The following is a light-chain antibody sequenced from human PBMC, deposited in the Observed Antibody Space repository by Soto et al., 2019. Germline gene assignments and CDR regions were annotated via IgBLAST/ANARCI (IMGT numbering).Light chain of an antibody. CDR2: GAS. V-gene: IGKV3-15*01. Sequence: EIVMTQSPAILSVSPGERATLSCRASQSVFSNLAWYQQKPGQAPGLLIYGASTRATGIPARFSGSGSGTEFTLTISSLQSEEFAVYYCHQYNDWPRTFGQGTKVEIK. CDR1: QSVFSN. J-gene: IGKJ1*01. CDR3: HQYNDWPRT.